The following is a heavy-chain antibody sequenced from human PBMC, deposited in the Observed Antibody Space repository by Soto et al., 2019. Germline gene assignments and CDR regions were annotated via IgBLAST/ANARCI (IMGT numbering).Heavy chain of an antibody. CDR3: ARGRGGSYGGNSAHFDI. CDR2: IWYDGSKK. D-gene: IGHD4-17*01. Sequence: QVQLVESGGGVVQPGTSLRLCCEASGFTFSGFGMHWVRQAPGKGLEWVAVIWYDGSKKYYADCVKGRFTISRDNSKNALYLQMNSLRAEDTAVYYCARGRGGSYGGNSAHFDIWGQGTLVTVSS. J-gene: IGHJ3*02. CDR1: GFTFSGFG. V-gene: IGHV3-33*01.